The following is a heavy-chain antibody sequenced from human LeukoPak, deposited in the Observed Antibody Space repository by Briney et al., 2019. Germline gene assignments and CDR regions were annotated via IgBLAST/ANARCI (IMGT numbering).Heavy chain of an antibody. CDR1: GYTFTDFG. D-gene: IGHD1-14*01. Sequence: EASVKVSCKASGYTFTDFGFIWVRQAPGQGLEWMGWVSTYNGDTDYAKKFQDRVTMTTESSTQTTFMELRNLRSDDTAVYYCARAESMALYFLYRGQGTLVSVSS. J-gene: IGHJ1*01. V-gene: IGHV1-18*01. CDR2: VSTYNGDT. CDR3: ARAESMALYFLY.